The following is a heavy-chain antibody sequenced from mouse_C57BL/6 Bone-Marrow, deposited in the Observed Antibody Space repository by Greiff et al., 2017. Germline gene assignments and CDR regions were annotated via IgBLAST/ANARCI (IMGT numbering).Heavy chain of an antibody. J-gene: IGHJ4*01. CDR3: TGRVWYAMDY. V-gene: IGHV6-3*01. CDR2: IRLKSDNYAT. Sequence: EVQGVESGGGLVQPGGSMKLSCVASGFTFSNYWMNWVRQSPEKGLEWVAQIRLKSDNYATHYAESVKGRFTISRDDSKSSVYLQMNNLRAEDTGIYYCTGRVWYAMDYWGQGTSVTVSS. CDR1: GFTFSNYW.